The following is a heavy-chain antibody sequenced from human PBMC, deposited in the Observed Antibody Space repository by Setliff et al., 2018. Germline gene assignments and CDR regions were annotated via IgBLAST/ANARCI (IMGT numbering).Heavy chain of an antibody. CDR2: INVGGGST. J-gene: IGHJ3*01. V-gene: IGHV1-46*01. D-gene: IGHD4-4*01. Sequence: GASVKVSCKASGYTFTGYYMYWVRQAPGQGLEWMGIINVGGGSTTYAQNLQGRVTMTRDTSTSTLYMELASLRSEDTAVYYCLRDRPYSNSPENAFDVWGQGTTVTVSS. CDR3: LRDRPYSNSPENAFDV. CDR1: GYTFTGYY.